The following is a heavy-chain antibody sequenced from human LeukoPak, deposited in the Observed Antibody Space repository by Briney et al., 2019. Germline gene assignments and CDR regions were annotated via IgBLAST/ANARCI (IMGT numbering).Heavy chain of an antibody. CDR2: IYYSRTT. CDR1: GGSISSDY. V-gene: IGHV4-59*08. CDR3: ARLSLGYCSSTICYNPDY. D-gene: IGHD2-2*02. Sequence: PSETLSLTCTVSGGSISSDYWNWIRQPPGKGLEWIGYIYYSRTTNYNPSLKSRVTISVDTSKNQFSLKLSSVTAADTAVYYCARLSLGYCSSTICYNPDYWGQGTLVTVSS. J-gene: IGHJ4*02.